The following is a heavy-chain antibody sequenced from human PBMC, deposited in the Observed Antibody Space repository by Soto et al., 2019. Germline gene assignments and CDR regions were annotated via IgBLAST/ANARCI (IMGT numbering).Heavy chain of an antibody. Sequence: GASVKVSCKASGGTFSSYTISWVRQAPGQGLEWMGRIIPILGIANYAQKFQGRVTMTRDTSTSTVYMELSNLRSEDTAVYYCARGIDYWGQGTLVTVSS. V-gene: IGHV1-69*02. J-gene: IGHJ4*02. D-gene: IGHD3-10*01. CDR1: GGTFSSYT. CDR2: IIPILGIA. CDR3: ARGIDY.